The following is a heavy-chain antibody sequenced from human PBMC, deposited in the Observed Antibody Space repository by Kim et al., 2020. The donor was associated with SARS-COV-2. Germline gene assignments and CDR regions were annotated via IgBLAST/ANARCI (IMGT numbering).Heavy chain of an antibody. CDR3: AKDPADFWSGYYNTWGY. D-gene: IGHD3-3*01. Sequence: GGSLRLSCAASGFTFSSYAMSWVRQAPGKGLEWVSAISGSGGSTYYADSVKGRFTISRDNSKNTLYLQMNSLRAEDTAVYYCAKDPADFWSGYYNTWGYWGQGTLVTVSS. CDR2: ISGSGGST. V-gene: IGHV3-23*01. CDR1: GFTFSSYA. J-gene: IGHJ4*02.